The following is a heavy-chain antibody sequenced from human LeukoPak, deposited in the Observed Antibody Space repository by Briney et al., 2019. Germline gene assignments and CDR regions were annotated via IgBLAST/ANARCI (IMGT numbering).Heavy chain of an antibody. V-gene: IGHV4-34*01. D-gene: IGHD4-23*01. Sequence: SETLSLTCAVYGGSFSGYYWSWIRQPPGKGLEWIGEINHSGSTNYNPSLKSRVTISVDTSKNQFSLKLSSVTAADTATYYCAAWGVDYGGNFDYSDYWGQGILVTVSS. J-gene: IGHJ4*02. CDR2: INHSGST. CDR1: GGSFSGYY. CDR3: AAWGVDYGGNFDYSDY.